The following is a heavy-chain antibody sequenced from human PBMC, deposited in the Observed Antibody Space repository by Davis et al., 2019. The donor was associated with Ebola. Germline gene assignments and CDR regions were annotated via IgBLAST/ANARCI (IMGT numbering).Heavy chain of an antibody. CDR1: GFTFDDYA. J-gene: IGHJ6*02. CDR2: ISWNSGSI. Sequence: PGGSLRLSCAASGFTFDDYAMHWVRQAPGKGLEWVSGISWNSGSIGYADSVKGRFTISRDNAKNSLYLQMNSLRAEDTALYYCAKGAAAGTYYYYGMDVWGQGTTVTVSS. CDR3: AKGAAAGTYYYYGMDV. V-gene: IGHV3-9*01. D-gene: IGHD6-13*01.